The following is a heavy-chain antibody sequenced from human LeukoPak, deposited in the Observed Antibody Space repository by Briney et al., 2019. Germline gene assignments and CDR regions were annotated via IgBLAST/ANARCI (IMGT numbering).Heavy chain of an antibody. D-gene: IGHD2-8*02. J-gene: IGHJ4*02. V-gene: IGHV3-23*01. CDR1: GFPFGSDA. Sequence: GGSLRLSCVASGFPFGSDAMTWVRQAPGKGLEWVSGISGSDGGTYYADSVKGRFTLSRDNSKNTLYLQMNGLRVEDRAIYYCARDRGSGAFDNWGQGTLVTVSS. CDR3: ARDRGSGAFDN. CDR2: ISGSDGGT.